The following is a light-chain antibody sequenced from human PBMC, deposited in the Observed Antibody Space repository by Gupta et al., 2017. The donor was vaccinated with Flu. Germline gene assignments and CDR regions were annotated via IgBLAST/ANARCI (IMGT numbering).Light chain of an antibody. J-gene: IGLJ3*02. CDR3: QSSDRSTNDV. Sequence: NFMLTQPHSVSESPGKTVTISCTRSSGSIASNSVQGYQKSPGSAPTTVTDVANQRTSGVPERCAGYMGSYSHYASLQTAGMNTDDEAEDYCQSSDRSTNDVFGGGTKLTVL. V-gene: IGLV6-57*03. CDR1: SGSIASNS. CDR2: VAN.